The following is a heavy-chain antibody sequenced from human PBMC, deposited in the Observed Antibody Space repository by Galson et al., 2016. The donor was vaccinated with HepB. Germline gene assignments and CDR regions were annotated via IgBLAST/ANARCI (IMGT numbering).Heavy chain of an antibody. D-gene: IGHD3-16*01. CDR1: DESFSGYY. CDR2: INHSGST. V-gene: IGHV4-34*01. Sequence: SETLSLTCAVYDESFSGYYWSWIRQPPGKGLEWIGDINHSGSTNYNPSLKSRVTISADTSKNQVSLKLTSVTAADTAAYYCARGGVGGYNAMDVWGQGTTVIVAS. J-gene: IGHJ6*02. CDR3: ARGGVGGYNAMDV.